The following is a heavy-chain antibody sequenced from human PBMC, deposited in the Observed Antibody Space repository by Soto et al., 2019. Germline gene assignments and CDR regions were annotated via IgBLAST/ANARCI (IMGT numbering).Heavy chain of an antibody. D-gene: IGHD1-26*01. CDR2: IYYSGST. J-gene: IGHJ3*02. V-gene: IGHV4-59*01. CDR1: GGSISSYY. CDR3: ARSGSYYAFDI. Sequence: SETLSLTCTVSGGSISSYYWSWIRQPPGKGLEWIGYIYYSGSTNYNPSLKSRVTISVDTSKNQFSLKLSSVTAADTAVYYCARSGSYYAFDIWGQGTMVTVSS.